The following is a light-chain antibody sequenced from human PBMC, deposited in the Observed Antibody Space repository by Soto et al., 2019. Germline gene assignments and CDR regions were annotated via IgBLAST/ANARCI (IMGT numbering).Light chain of an antibody. J-gene: IGLJ1*01. V-gene: IGLV2-14*01. Sequence: QSVLTQPASVSGSPGQSIASSGTVTSIDVGGYNYVSWHQQHPGKAPKVLISVVSNRPSGVSNRFSGSKSGNTASLTISGLQAEDEADYYCSSYRSGGTFVFGSGTKVTVL. CDR3: SSYRSGGTFV. CDR2: VVS. CDR1: SIDVGGYNY.